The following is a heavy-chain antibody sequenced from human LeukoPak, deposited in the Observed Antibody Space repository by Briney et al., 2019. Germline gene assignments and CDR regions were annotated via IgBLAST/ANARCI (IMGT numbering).Heavy chain of an antibody. CDR2: IYYSGST. Sequence: SETLSLTCTVSGGSISSYYWSWIRQPPGKGLDWIGYIYYSGSTNYNPSLKSRVTISVDTSKNQFSLKLSSVTAADTAVYYCARAGSSSWYNWFDPWGQGTLVTVSS. J-gene: IGHJ5*02. V-gene: IGHV4-59*01. CDR3: ARAGSSSWYNWFDP. D-gene: IGHD6-13*01. CDR1: GGSISSYY.